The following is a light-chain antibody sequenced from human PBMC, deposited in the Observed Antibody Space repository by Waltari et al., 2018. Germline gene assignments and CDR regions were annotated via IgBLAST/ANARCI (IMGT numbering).Light chain of an antibody. CDR3: HSYDSNNYVI. Sequence: NFMLTQPRSVSESPGKTVTISCTRSSGNIASTYVQWYQQRPGRSPTTVIYEDYHRPSGVPDPFSASFDSSSNSASLTISGLKTEDEADYYCHSYDSNNYVIFGGGTKLTVL. V-gene: IGLV6-57*01. J-gene: IGLJ2*01. CDR2: EDY. CDR1: SGNIASTY.